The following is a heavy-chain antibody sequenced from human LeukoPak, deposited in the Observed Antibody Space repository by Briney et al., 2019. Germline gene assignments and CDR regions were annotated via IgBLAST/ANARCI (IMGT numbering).Heavy chain of an antibody. J-gene: IGHJ4*02. CDR3: ARVGATYYYDSSGYRSVYFDY. V-gene: IGHV3-23*01. D-gene: IGHD3-22*01. CDR1: GFTFSSYS. CDR2: ISGSGGST. Sequence: PGGSLRLSCAASGFTFSSYSMNWVRQAPGKGLEWVSAISGSGGSTYYADSVKGRFTISRDNSKNTLYLQMNSLRAEDTAVYYCARVGATYYYDSSGYRSVYFDYWGQGTLVTVSS.